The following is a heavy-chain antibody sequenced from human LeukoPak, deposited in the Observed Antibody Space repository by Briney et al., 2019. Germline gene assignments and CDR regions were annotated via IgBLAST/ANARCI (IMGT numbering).Heavy chain of an antibody. Sequence: PSETLSLTCTVSGGSISSGGYYWSWIRQHPGKGLEWIGYIYYSGSTYYNPSLKSRVTISVDTSKNQFSLKLSSVTAADTAVYYCARGEPTAGRAQFDYWGQGTLVTVSS. D-gene: IGHD6-13*01. CDR1: GGSISSGGYY. CDR3: ARGEPTAGRAQFDY. CDR2: IYYSGST. V-gene: IGHV4-31*03. J-gene: IGHJ4*02.